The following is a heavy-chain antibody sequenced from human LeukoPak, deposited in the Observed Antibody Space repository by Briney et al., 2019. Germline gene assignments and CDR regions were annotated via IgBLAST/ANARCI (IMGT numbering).Heavy chain of an antibody. Sequence: ASVKVSCKASGYTFTGYYMHWVRQAPGQGLEWMGWINPNSGGTNYAQKFQGRVTMTRDTSISTAYMELSRLRSDDTAVYYCARYGSGSYRYYYYYYMDVWGKGTTVTVSS. J-gene: IGHJ6*03. D-gene: IGHD3-10*01. V-gene: IGHV1-2*02. CDR2: INPNSGGT. CDR1: GYTFTGYY. CDR3: ARYGSGSYRYYYYYYMDV.